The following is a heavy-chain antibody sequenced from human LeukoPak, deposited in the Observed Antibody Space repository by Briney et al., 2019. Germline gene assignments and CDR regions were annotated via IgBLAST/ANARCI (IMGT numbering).Heavy chain of an antibody. CDR1: GYTFTGYY. CDR2: INPNSGGT. J-gene: IGHJ4*02. D-gene: IGHD3-10*01. V-gene: IGHV1-2*02. Sequence: ASVTVSCKASGYTFTGYYMHWVRQAPGQGLEWMGWINPNSGGTNYAQKLQGRVTMTTDTSTSTAYMELRSLRSDDSAVYYCARVLPKNYGQKYYFDYWGQGTLVTVSS. CDR3: ARVLPKNYGQKYYFDY.